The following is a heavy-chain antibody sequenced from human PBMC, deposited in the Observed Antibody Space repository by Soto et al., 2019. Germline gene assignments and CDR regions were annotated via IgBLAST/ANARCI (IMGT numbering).Heavy chain of an antibody. J-gene: IGHJ4*02. CDR1: GGSISNAAYS. CDR2: IYPSGMP. CDR3: ARERGGYGLFDS. V-gene: IGHV4-30-2*01. D-gene: IGHD5-18*01. Sequence: SETLSLTCTVTGGSISNAAYSWSWIRQPPGKGLEWIGYIYPSGMPFYNPSLRSRVTISIDRSNDQFSLNLKSVTAADTAVYYCARERGGYGLFDSWGQGTLVTVSS.